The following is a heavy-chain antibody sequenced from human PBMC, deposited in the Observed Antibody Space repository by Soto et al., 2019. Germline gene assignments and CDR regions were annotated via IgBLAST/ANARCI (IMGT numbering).Heavy chain of an antibody. D-gene: IGHD3-9*01. V-gene: IGHV3-11*05. J-gene: IGHJ3*02. CDR3: ARDADILTGSDAFDI. Sequence: QVQLVESGGGLVKPGGSLRLSCAASGFTFSDYYMSWIRQAPGKGLESVSYISSSSSYTNYADSVKGRFTISRDNAKNSLYLPMNSLRAEDTAVYYCARDADILTGSDAFDIWGQGTMVTVST. CDR2: ISSSSSYT. CDR1: GFTFSDYY.